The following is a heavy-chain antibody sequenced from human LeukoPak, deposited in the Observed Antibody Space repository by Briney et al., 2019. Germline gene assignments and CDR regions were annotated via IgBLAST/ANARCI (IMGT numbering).Heavy chain of an antibody. J-gene: IGHJ5*02. D-gene: IGHD2-2*01. Sequence: ASVKVSCKASGGTFSSYAISWVRQAPGQGVEWMGRIIPIFGIANYAQKFQGRVTITADKSTSTAYMELSSLRSEDTAVYYCARGGGIVVVPAAIVSLQYNWVDPWGQGTLVTVSS. CDR1: GGTFSSYA. CDR3: ARGGGIVVVPAAIVSLQYNWVDP. CDR2: IIPIFGIA. V-gene: IGHV1-69*04.